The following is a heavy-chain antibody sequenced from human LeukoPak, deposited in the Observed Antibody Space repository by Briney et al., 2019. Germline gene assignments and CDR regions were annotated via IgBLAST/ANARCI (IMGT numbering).Heavy chain of an antibody. CDR1: GGSINSGGYS. Sequence: SETLSLTCAVSGGSINSGGYSWSWIRQPPGKGLEWIGYIYHSGSTYYNPSLKSRVTISVDRSKNQFSLKLSSVTAADTAVYYCARGRDGYKYNAFDIWGQGTMVTVSS. CDR3: ARGRDGYKYNAFDI. CDR2: IYHSGST. D-gene: IGHD5-24*01. V-gene: IGHV4-30-2*01. J-gene: IGHJ3*02.